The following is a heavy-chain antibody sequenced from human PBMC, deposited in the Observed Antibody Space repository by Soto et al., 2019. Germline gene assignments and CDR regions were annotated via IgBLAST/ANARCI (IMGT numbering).Heavy chain of an antibody. D-gene: IGHD5-18*01. CDR1: GFTFSSYG. CDR3: AKDRRLWLGLDY. V-gene: IGHV3-30*18. Sequence: QVQLVESGGGVVQPGRSLRLSCAASGFTFSSYGMHWVRQAPGKGVEWVAVISYDGSNKYYADSVKGRFTISRDNSKNTLYLQMNSLRAEDTAVYYCAKDRRLWLGLDYWGQGTLVTVSS. J-gene: IGHJ4*02. CDR2: ISYDGSNK.